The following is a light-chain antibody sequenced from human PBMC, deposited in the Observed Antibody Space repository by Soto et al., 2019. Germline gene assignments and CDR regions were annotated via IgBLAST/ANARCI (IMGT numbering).Light chain of an antibody. V-gene: IGLV2-23*01. CDR1: SSDVGSYNL. CDR3: FSYAGNSVYV. J-gene: IGLJ1*01. Sequence: QSALTQPASVSGSFGXXXXXXXTGTSSDVGSYNLVSWFQQLPGKVPKLMIYEGTKRPSGVSDRFSGSKSGNTASLTISGLQAEDEADYYCFSYAGNSVYVFGTGTKLTVL. CDR2: EGT.